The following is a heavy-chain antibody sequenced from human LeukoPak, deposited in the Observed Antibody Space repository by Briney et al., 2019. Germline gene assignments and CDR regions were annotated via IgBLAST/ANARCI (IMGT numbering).Heavy chain of an antibody. V-gene: IGHV3-7*01. J-gene: IGHJ1*01. Sequence: GGSLRLSCTASGFTFSSYWMSWVRQAPGKGLEWVANIKQDGSDKYYVDSVKGRFTISRDNAKNSLYLQMNSLRAEDTAVYYCARESNSYYSSSWEGYQHWGQGTLVTVSS. CDR2: IKQDGSDK. CDR1: GFTFSSYW. CDR3: ARESNSYYSSSWEGYQH. D-gene: IGHD6-13*01.